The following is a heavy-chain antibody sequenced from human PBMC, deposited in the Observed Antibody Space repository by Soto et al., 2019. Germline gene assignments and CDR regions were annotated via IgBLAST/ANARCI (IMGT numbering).Heavy chain of an antibody. CDR1: GYSFTSCW. Sequence: GSLKISCKGPGYSFTSCWISWVRQMPGKGLEWMGRIDPSDSYTNSSPSFQGHVTISADKSISTAYLQWSSLKASDTAMYYCARREYYYDSSGYWCDPWGQGTLVTGSS. V-gene: IGHV5-10-1*01. D-gene: IGHD3-22*01. CDR3: ARREYYYDSSGYWCDP. CDR2: IDPSDSYT. J-gene: IGHJ5*02.